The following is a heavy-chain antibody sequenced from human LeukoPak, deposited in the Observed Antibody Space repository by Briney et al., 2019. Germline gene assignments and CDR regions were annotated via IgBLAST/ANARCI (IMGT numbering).Heavy chain of an antibody. V-gene: IGHV3-11*04. D-gene: IGHD3-22*01. Sequence: EGSLRLSCAASGFRFDSFYMGWIRQVPGKGLDYIALISASGAVPYYAESVKGRFTISRDNAKNSVSLQMNSLSADDTAIYYCARSLIVASEDYWGQGTQVTVSS. CDR3: ARSLIVASEDY. CDR1: GFRFDSFY. J-gene: IGHJ4*02. CDR2: ISASGAVP.